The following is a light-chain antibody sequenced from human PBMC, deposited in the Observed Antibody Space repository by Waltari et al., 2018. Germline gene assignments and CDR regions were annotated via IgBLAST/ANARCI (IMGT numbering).Light chain of an antibody. CDR2: EVN. J-gene: IGLJ1*01. V-gene: IGLV2-14*01. Sequence: QSALTQPAAVSGAPGQSITIPCTGPSSAVGGYTYVSWFQQKPGEAPKLLLYEVNHRPSGVSNRFSGSKSGNTASLTISGLQAEDEADYFCSSYTRISTFVFGTGTEVSVL. CDR3: SSYTRISTFV. CDR1: SSAVGGYTY.